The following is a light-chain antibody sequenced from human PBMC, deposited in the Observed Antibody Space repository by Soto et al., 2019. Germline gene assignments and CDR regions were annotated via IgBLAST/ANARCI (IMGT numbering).Light chain of an antibody. J-gene: IGLJ2*01. CDR3: QTWGAGIHVV. CDR2: LDSDGSH. CDR1: SGHSSYA. V-gene: IGLV4-69*01. Sequence: QSVLTQSPSASASLGASVKLTCTLSSGHSSYAIAWHQQQPEKGPRYLMKLDSDGSHTKGDAIPDRFSGSSSGAERYLTISGLQSEDEADYSCQTWGAGIHVVFGGGTKLTVL.